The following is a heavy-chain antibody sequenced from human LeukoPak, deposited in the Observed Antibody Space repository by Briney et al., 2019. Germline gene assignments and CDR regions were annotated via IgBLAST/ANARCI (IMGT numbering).Heavy chain of an antibody. CDR1: GFTFSSYA. J-gene: IGHJ4*02. V-gene: IGHV3-21*01. Sequence: PGGSLRLSCAASGFTFSSYAMSWVRQAPGKGLEWVSCISSSSSYIFYADSVKGRFTISRDNAKNSLYLQMNSLRAEDTAVYYCARDKGYSGYDFWPSYWGQGTLVTVSS. D-gene: IGHD5-12*01. CDR3: ARDKGYSGYDFWPSY. CDR2: ISSSSSYI.